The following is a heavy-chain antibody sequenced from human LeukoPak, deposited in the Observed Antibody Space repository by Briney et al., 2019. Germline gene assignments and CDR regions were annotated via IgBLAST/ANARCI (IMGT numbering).Heavy chain of an antibody. V-gene: IGHV1-69*13. CDR2: IIPIFGTA. CDR3: ARDLLDILTGYSHFDY. Sequence: GASVKVSCKASGGTFSSYAISWVRQAPGQGLEWMGGIIPIFGTANYAQKFQGRVTITADESTSTAYMELSSLRSEDTAVYYCARDLLDILTGYSHFDYWGQGTLVTVSS. J-gene: IGHJ4*02. CDR1: GGTFSSYA. D-gene: IGHD3-9*01.